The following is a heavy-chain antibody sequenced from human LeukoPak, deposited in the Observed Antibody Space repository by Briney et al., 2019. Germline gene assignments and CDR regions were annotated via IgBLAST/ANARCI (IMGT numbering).Heavy chain of an antibody. D-gene: IGHD3-3*01. CDR1: GIIFSTYA. J-gene: IGHJ4*02. V-gene: IGHV3-48*04. Sequence: GGSLRLSCEFSGIIFSTYAMNWVRQAPGKGLEWISYISGSCSGSTSIIHYADSVKGRFTISRDNAKNSLHLQMDSLSAEDTAVYYCARDFWSGYYTEDWGQGALVIVSS. CDR2: ISGSCSGSTSII. CDR3: ARDFWSGYYTED.